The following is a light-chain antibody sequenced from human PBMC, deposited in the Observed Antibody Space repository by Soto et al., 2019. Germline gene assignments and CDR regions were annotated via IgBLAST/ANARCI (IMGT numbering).Light chain of an antibody. CDR1: SSDVGGYNY. CDR3: SSYTSSSTPVV. Sequence: QSALTQPASVSGSPGQSITISCTGTSSDVGGYNYVSWYQQHPGKAPKLMIYDVSNRPSGVSNRFSGSKSDNTASLTISGLQAEDEADYYCSSYTSSSTPVVFGGGTKLTVL. V-gene: IGLV2-14*01. CDR2: DVS. J-gene: IGLJ2*01.